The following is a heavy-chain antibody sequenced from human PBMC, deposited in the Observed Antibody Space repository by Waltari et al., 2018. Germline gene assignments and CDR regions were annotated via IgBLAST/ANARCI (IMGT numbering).Heavy chain of an antibody. V-gene: IGHV4-34*01. CDR2: IKNSGIS. D-gene: IGHD3-10*01. J-gene: IGHJ4*02. CDR3: ARGLYQYGSGHYYGY. CDR1: GGSFSQSY. Sequence: QVQLQQWGAGLLKPSETLSLTCTVHGGSFSQSYWSWIRQPPGKGLQWIGEIKNSGISNYDPSLKGRVTISVDTPKNKLSLEMSSVTAADTAVYYCARGLYQYGSGHYYGYWGQGALVTVSS.